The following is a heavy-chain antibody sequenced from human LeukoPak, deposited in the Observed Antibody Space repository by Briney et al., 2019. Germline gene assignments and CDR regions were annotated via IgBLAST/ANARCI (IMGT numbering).Heavy chain of an antibody. D-gene: IGHD3-3*01. CDR1: GFTLSDAW. V-gene: IGHV3-15*01. J-gene: IGHJ6*03. Sequence: PGGSLRLSCGASGFTLSDAWMSWVRQAPGKGLEWVGRIKSKTDGGTTDYAAPVKGRFTISRDDSRNTLYLQINSLKNEDTAVYYCTTMSYDFWSGYDYYYMDVWGKGTTVTVSS. CDR2: IKSKTDGGTT. CDR3: TTMSYDFWSGYDYYYMDV.